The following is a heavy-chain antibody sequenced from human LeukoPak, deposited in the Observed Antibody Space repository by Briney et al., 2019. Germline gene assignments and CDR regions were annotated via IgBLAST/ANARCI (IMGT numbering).Heavy chain of an antibody. D-gene: IGHD2-2*01. J-gene: IGHJ4*02. CDR1: GFTFSDYC. CDR3: ARWRGSTSERSDY. CDR2: IKQDGSAK. V-gene: IGHV3-7*01. Sequence: PGGSLRLSCTASGFTFSDYCMKWVREAPGKGLAWGANIKQDGSAKYYMDSVKGRFTISRDNAKNSLYLQMDSLRVEDTATYYCARWRGSTSERSDYWGQGTLVTVSS.